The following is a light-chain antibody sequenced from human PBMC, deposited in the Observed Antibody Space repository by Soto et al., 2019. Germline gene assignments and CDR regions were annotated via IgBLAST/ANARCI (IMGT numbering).Light chain of an antibody. CDR2: GAS. CDR3: QQYHIWPPWT. Sequence: EILMTHSPDTLSVSPGEGATLSCRVSQSIRSNLAWYQQRPGQAPRLLMYGASTRADGIPARFTGSGSGTEFTLTISSLKSEDFAVYYCQQYHIWPPWTSGQGTKVDIK. J-gene: IGKJ1*01. CDR1: QSIRSN. V-gene: IGKV3-15*01.